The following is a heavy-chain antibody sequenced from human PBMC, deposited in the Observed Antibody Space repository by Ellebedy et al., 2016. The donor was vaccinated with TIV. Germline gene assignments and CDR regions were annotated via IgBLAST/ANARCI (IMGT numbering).Heavy chain of an antibody. J-gene: IGHJ4*02. CDR3: AREAPELTAHY. D-gene: IGHD5-24*01. Sequence: SETLSLXXTVSGGSISSSSYYWGWIRQPPGKGLEWIGSIYYSGSTYYNPSLKSRVTISVDTSKNQFSLKLSSVTAADTAVYYCAREAPELTAHYWGQGTLVTVSS. V-gene: IGHV4-39*07. CDR2: IYYSGST. CDR1: GGSISSSSYY.